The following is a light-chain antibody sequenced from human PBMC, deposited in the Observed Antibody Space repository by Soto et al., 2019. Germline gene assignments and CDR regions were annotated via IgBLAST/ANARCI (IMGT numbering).Light chain of an antibody. CDR1: QSISSW. V-gene: IGKV1-5*01. J-gene: IGKJ1*01. CDR2: AAS. CDR3: QQYYSYPWT. Sequence: DIQMTRSPSTLSGSVGDRVTITCRASQSISSWLAWYQQKPGKAPKLLIYAASTLQSGVPSRFSGSGSGTDFTLTISCLQSEDFATYYCQQYYSYPWTFGQGSMV.